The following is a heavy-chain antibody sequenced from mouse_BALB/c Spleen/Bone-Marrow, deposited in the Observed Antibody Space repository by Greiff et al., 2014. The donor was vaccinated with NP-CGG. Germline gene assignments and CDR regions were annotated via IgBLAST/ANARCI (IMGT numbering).Heavy chain of an antibody. CDR3: ARQDYYAGSYRYFGV. D-gene: IGHD1-1*01. J-gene: IGHJ1*01. CDR1: GFTFSDYF. V-gene: IGHV5-4*02. CDR2: ISDGGSST. Sequence: EVMLVESGGGLVKPGGSLKLSCAASGFTFSDYFMYWVRQTPEKRLEWVATISDGGSSTYYPDSVKGRFTISRDNAKNNLYLQMSSLKSEDIAMYYCARQDYYAGSYRYFGVWGAGTTVTVSS.